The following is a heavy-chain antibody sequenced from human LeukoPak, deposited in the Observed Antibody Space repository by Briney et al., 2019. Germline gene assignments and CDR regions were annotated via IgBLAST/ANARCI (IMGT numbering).Heavy chain of an antibody. V-gene: IGHV1-2*06. J-gene: IGHJ5*02. CDR2: INPNSGGT. CDR1: GYTFTGYY. Sequence: ASVKVSCKASGYTFTGYYMHWVRQAPGQGLEWMGRINPNSGGTNYAQKFQGRVTMTRGTSISTAYMELSRLRSDDTAVYYCARLMATINDWFDPWGQGTLVTVSS. D-gene: IGHD5-24*01. CDR3: ARLMATINDWFDP.